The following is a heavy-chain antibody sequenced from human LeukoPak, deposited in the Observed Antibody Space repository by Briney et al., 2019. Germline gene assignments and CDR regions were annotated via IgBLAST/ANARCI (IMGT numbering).Heavy chain of an antibody. CDR2: IYYSGST. J-gene: IGHJ6*02. V-gene: IGHV4-59*01. Sequence: SETLSLTCTVSGGSISSYYWSWIRQPPGKGLEWIGYIYYSGSTNYNPSLKSRVTISVDTSKNQFSLKLSSVTAADTAVYYCARDRGELLGDRVYYYYGMDVWGQGTTVTVSS. CDR1: GGSISSYY. CDR3: ARDRGELLGDRVYYYYGMDV. D-gene: IGHD1-26*01.